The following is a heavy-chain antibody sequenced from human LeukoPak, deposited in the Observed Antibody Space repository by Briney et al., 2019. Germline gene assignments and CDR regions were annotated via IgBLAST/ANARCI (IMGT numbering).Heavy chain of an antibody. V-gene: IGHV1-2*02. J-gene: IGHJ4*02. CDR3: ARVDSSGYYNFDY. Sequence: ASVKLSCKASGYTFTGYYMHWVRQAPGQGLEWMGWINPKSGATNYAQKFQGRVTMTRDTAISTAYMELSSLRSDDTAVYYCARVDSSGYYNFDYWGQGTLVTVSS. D-gene: IGHD3-22*01. CDR2: INPKSGAT. CDR1: GYTFTGYY.